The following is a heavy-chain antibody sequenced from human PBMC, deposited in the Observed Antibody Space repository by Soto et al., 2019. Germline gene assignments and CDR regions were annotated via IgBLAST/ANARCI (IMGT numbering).Heavy chain of an antibody. J-gene: IGHJ6*02. CDR3: ARLNGYCVSTNCHGYYGMDV. D-gene: IGHD2-2*03. CDR1: GGSVSSNSYS. CDR2: IYSSENT. V-gene: IGHV4-39*01. Sequence: PSETLCLTCTVSGGSVSSNSYSWGWIRQSPGKGLEWIGTIYSSENTYYNPSLLSRVTISVDTSKNEFSLRLSSVTAADTAVYYCARLNGYCVSTNCHGYYGMDVWGQGTTVTVS.